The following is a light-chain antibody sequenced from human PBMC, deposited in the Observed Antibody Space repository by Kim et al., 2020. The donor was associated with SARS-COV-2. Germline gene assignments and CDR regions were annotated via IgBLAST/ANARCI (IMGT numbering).Light chain of an antibody. V-gene: IGLV2-8*01. CDR3: SSYAGSNNLV. CDR1: SSDVGGYNY. Sequence: GQSVTISCTGTSSDVGGYNYVSWYQQHPGKAPKLMIYEVSKRASGVPDRFSGSKSGNTASLTVSGLQAEDEADYYCSSYAGSNNLVFGGGTQLTVL. CDR2: EVS. J-gene: IGLJ2*01.